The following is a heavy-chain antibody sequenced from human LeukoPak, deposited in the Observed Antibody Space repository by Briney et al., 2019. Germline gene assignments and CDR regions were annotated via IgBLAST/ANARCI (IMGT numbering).Heavy chain of an antibody. CDR1: GFTFSNYE. Sequence: GGSLRLSCAASGFTFSNYEMNWVRQAPGKGLEWVSYISSSGDSIYYADSVRGRFTISRDNAKNSLYLQMNGLRAEDTAVYYCLRDEVGATTEFDHWGQGTLVTVAS. J-gene: IGHJ4*02. V-gene: IGHV3-48*03. D-gene: IGHD1-26*01. CDR3: LRDEVGATTEFDH. CDR2: ISSSGDSI.